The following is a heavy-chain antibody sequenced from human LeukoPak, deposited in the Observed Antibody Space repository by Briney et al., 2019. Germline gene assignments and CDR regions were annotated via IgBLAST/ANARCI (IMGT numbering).Heavy chain of an antibody. D-gene: IGHD3-22*01. CDR3: ARNYRDYYDSSGYYDWFDP. Sequence: GGSLRLSCAASGFTFSSYAMHWVRQAPGKGLEYVSAISSNGGSTYYANSAKGRFTISRDNSKNTLYLQMGSLRAEDMAVYYCARNYRDYYDSSGYYDWFDPWGQGTLVTVSS. J-gene: IGHJ5*02. V-gene: IGHV3-64*01. CDR1: GFTFSSYA. CDR2: ISSNGGST.